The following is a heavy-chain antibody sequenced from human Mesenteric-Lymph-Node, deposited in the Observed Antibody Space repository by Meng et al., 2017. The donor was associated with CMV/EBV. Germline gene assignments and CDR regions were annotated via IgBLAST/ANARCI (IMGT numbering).Heavy chain of an antibody. Sequence: GESLKISCAASGFTFSNYEMNWVRQAPGKGLEWVSYISSGGSTISYADSVKGRFTIPRDNAKNSLYLQMNSLRAEDTAVYYCARTLGIGDWFDPWGQGKLVTVSS. J-gene: IGHJ5*02. CDR2: ISSGGSTI. V-gene: IGHV3-48*03. D-gene: IGHD7-27*01. CDR3: ARTLGIGDWFDP. CDR1: GFTFSNYE.